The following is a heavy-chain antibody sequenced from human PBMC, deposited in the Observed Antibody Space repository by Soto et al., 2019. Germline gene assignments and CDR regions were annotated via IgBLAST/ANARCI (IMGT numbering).Heavy chain of an antibody. V-gene: IGHV3-30-3*01. CDR3: ARDNRRLRLGELSLGTDY. D-gene: IGHD3-16*02. CDR2: ISYDGSNK. J-gene: IGHJ4*02. CDR1: GFTFSSYA. Sequence: QVQLVESGGGVVQPGRSLRLSCAASGFTFSSYAMHWVRQAPGKGLEWVAVISYDGSNKYYADSVKGRFTISRDNSKNTLYLQMNSLRAEETVVYYCARDNRRLRLGELSLGTDYWGQGTRVTVSS.